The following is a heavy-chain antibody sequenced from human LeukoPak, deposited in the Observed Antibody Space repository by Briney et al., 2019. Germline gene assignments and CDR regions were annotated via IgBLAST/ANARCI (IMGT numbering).Heavy chain of an antibody. J-gene: IGHJ4*02. D-gene: IGHD5-12*01. CDR3: ARHGVYSGPIDY. Sequence: SETLSLTCTVSGGSFSSYYWSWIRQPAGKGLEWIGRIYTSGSTYYNPSLKSRVTISVDTSKNQFSLKLSSVTAADTAVYYCARHGVYSGPIDYWGQGTLVTVSS. V-gene: IGHV4-4*07. CDR2: IYTSGST. CDR1: GGSFSSYY.